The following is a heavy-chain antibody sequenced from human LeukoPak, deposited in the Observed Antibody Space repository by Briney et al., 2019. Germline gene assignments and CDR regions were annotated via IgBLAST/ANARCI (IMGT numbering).Heavy chain of an antibody. Sequence: KPSETLSLTCTVSSGSISNYYWSWIRQPAEKGLEWIGLIYTSGITNYNPSLKSRVTMSVDTSKNQFSLKLTSVTAADTAVYYCARGGAAAGPDSWGQGTLVTVSS. CDR1: SGSISNYY. J-gene: IGHJ4*02. V-gene: IGHV4-4*07. D-gene: IGHD6-13*01. CDR2: IYTSGIT. CDR3: ARGGAAAGPDS.